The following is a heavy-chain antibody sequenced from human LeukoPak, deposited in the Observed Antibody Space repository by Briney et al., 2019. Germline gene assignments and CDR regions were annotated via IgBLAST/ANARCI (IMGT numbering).Heavy chain of an antibody. J-gene: IGHJ4*02. D-gene: IGHD1-26*01. CDR2: ISTSGNT. CDR3: ARERDISGGTHDY. CDR1: GVPVATGTYY. Sequence: SQTLSLTCTVSGVPVATGTYYWTWIRQPARKGLEWIGRISTSGNTNYNPSLRGRATMSLDTSKTQVSLRLRSVTAADTAVYYCARERDISGGTHDYWGQGTLVTVSS. V-gene: IGHV4-61*02.